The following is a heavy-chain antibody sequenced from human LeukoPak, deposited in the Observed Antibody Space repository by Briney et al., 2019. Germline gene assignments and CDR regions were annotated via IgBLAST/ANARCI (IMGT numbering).Heavy chain of an antibody. D-gene: IGHD6-13*01. CDR3: ARDSAGNDY. J-gene: IGHJ4*02. CDR2: IKQDGSEK. CDR1: GFTFSTYW. Sequence: GGSQRLSCAASGFTFSTYWMSWVRQAPGKGLEWVANIKQDGSEKYYVDSVKGRFTISRDNAKNSLELQMNSLRAEDTAMYYCARDSAGNDYWGQGTLVTVSS. V-gene: IGHV3-7*01.